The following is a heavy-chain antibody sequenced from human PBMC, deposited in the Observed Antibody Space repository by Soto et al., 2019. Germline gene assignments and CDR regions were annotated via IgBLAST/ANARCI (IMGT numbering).Heavy chain of an antibody. CDR1: GFSFSSFA. J-gene: IGHJ4*02. Sequence: GGSLRLSCAASGFSFSSFAMSWVRQAPGKGLEWVSTISSSGSSIYFADSVKGRFTISRDNSKNTLYLQMNSLRAEDTAVYYCARVFPYYDFPTYSDDLDYWGQGTLVTVSS. D-gene: IGHD3-3*01. V-gene: IGHV3-23*01. CDR3: ARVFPYYDFPTYSDDLDY. CDR2: ISSSGSSI.